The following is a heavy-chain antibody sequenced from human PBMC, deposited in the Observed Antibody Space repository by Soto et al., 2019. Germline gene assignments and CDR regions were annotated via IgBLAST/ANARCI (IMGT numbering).Heavy chain of an antibody. CDR2: ISYDGSNK. CDR1: GFTFSSYG. Sequence: GGSLRLSCAASGFTFSSYGMNWVRQAPGKGLEWVAVISYDGSNKYYADSVKGGFTISTDTSKNTLYLQMNSLRAEDTAVYSCAKDSSTFYNWNYYFDFWGQGTLVTVSS. D-gene: IGHD1-7*01. CDR3: AKDSSTFYNWNYYFDF. V-gene: IGHV3-30*18. J-gene: IGHJ4*02.